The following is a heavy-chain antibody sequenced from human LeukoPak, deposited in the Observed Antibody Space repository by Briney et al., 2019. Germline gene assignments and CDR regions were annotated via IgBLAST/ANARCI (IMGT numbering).Heavy chain of an antibody. Sequence: GRSLRLSCAASGFTFSSYGMHWVRQAPGKGLEWVAVISYDGSNKYYADSVKGRFTISRDNSKNTLYLQMNSLRAEDTAVYYCARGFYCSGTICPTPHNWFDPWGQGTLVTVSS. CDR2: ISYDGSNK. CDR1: GFTFSSYG. J-gene: IGHJ5*02. D-gene: IGHD2-2*01. CDR3: ARGFYCSGTICPTPHNWFDP. V-gene: IGHV3-30*03.